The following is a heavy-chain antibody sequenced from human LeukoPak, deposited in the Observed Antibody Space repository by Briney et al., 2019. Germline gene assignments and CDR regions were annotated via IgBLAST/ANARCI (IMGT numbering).Heavy chain of an antibody. V-gene: IGHV3-21*01. CDR2: ISSSSSYI. CDR1: GFTLSSYS. D-gene: IGHD4-23*01. J-gene: IGHJ3*02. Sequence: PGGSLRLSCAASGFTLSSYSMNWVRQAPGKGLEWVSSISSSSSYIYYADSVKGRFTISRDNAKNSLYLQMNSLRAEDTAVYYCARDLTTVVTDAFDIWGQGTMVTVSS. CDR3: ARDLTTVVTDAFDI.